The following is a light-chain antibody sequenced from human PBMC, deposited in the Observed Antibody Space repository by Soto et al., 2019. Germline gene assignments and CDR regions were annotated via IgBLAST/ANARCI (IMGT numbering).Light chain of an antibody. CDR3: PHYDGSPRT. V-gene: IGKV3-20*01. CDR1: QSVNNDY. CDR2: GVF. J-gene: IGKJ2*01. Sequence: ETVLTQSPGTVSLSPGERATLSCRTSQSVNNDYLAWYQQKPGQAPRLLIYGVFNRATGIPGRFSGSGSGTDFTITISGLEPEDSAVYYCPHYDGSPRTFGQGTKLEIK.